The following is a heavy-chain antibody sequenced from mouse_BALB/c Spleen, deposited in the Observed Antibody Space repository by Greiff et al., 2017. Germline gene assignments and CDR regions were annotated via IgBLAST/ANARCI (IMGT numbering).Heavy chain of an antibody. CDR2: VNPYNGGT. V-gene: IGHV1-19*01. D-gene: IGHD2-1*01. Sequence: VQLQQPGPELVKPGASVKMSCKASGYTFTDYYMNWVKQSHGEGFEWIGRVNPYNGGTSYNQKFKGKATLTVDKSSSTAYMELNSLTSEDSAVYYCAYGRDVDYAMDYWGQGTSVTVAS. CDR1: GYTFTDYY. CDR3: AYGRDVDYAMDY. J-gene: IGHJ4*01.